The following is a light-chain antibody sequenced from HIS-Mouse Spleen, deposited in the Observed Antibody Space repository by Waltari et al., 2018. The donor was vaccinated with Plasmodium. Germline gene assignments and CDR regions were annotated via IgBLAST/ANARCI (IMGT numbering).Light chain of an antibody. Sequence: DIQMTQSPSSLSASVGDRVTITCRANQSISSYLNWYQQKPGKAPKLLIYAASSLQSWVPSRFSGSGSGTDFTLTISSLQPEDFATYYCQQNYNTWTFGQGTKVEIK. J-gene: IGKJ1*01. CDR1: QSISSY. V-gene: IGKV1-39*01. CDR3: QQNYNTWT. CDR2: AAS.